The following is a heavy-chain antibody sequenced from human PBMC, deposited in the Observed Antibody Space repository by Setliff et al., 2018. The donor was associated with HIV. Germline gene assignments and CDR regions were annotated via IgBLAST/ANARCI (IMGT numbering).Heavy chain of an antibody. CDR1: GYTFSTYD. V-gene: IGHV1-8*01. D-gene: IGHD5-18*01. CDR3: ARSGWIQLWFNYYYGMDV. CDR2: INPSDGTT. J-gene: IGHJ6*02. Sequence: GASVKVSCKASGYTFSTYDINWVRQAPGQGPEWMGIINPSDGTTDYTQKFQDRVTMTRNTSISTAYMELSSLRSEDTAVYYCARSGWIQLWFNYYYGMDVWGQGTTVTVSS.